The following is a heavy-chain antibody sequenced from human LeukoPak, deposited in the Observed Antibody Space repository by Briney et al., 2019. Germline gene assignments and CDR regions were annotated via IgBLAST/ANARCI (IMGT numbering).Heavy chain of an antibody. J-gene: IGHJ6*03. CDR2: ISYHGGNK. V-gene: IGHV3-30*01. D-gene: IGHD3-16*01. Sequence: GRSLRLSCAASGFTFSSYGLHWVRQALGKGLEWVSFISYHGGNKYYADSVKGRFTISRDNSKSTLNLQLDSLSTEDTAVYYCARQGYSYADYYCYYMDVWGKGTTVTVSS. CDR1: GFTFSSYG. CDR3: ARQGYSYADYYCYYMDV.